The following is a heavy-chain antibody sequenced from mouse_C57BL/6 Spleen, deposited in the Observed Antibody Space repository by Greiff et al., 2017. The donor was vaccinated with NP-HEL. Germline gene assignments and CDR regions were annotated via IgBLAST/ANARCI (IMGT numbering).Heavy chain of an antibody. Sequence: EVKLLESGPGLVKPSQSLSLTCSVTGYSITSGYYWNWIRQFPGNNLEWMGYISYDGSNNYNPSLKNRISITRDTSKNQFFLKLNSVTTEDTATYYCARSAYDYARFAYWGQGTLVTVSA. V-gene: IGHV3-6*01. CDR3: ARSAYDYARFAY. CDR2: ISYDGSN. CDR1: GYSITSGYY. D-gene: IGHD2-4*01. J-gene: IGHJ3*01.